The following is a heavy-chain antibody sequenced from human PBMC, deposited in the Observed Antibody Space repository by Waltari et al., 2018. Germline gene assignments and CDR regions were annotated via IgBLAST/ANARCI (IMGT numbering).Heavy chain of an antibody. Sequence: QVQLQESGPGLVKPSATLSLTCTVSGGSISSYYWSWIRQTPGKGLEWIGYIYYSGSTNYNPSLKSRVTISVDTSKNQFSLKLSSVTAADTAVYYCARGDTIFGVDHSPLFDYWGQGTLVTVSS. J-gene: IGHJ4*02. CDR2: IYYSGST. V-gene: IGHV4-59*01. CDR1: GGSISSYY. CDR3: ARGDTIFGVDHSPLFDY. D-gene: IGHD3-3*01.